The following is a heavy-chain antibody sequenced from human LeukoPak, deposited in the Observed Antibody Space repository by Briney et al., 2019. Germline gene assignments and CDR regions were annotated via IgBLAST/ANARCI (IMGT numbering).Heavy chain of an antibody. J-gene: IGHJ4*02. CDR1: GFTFSDYS. V-gene: IGHV3-30*02. D-gene: IGHD2-15*01. CDR2: IRYDGNNK. Sequence: GGSLRLSCAASGFTFSDYSMHWVRQAPGKGLNWVAFIRYDGNNKYYADSVKGRFTISRDNSKNMLYLEMNSLSTEDTAVYYCARCSGGSCYGGFDYWGQGTLVTVSS. CDR3: ARCSGGSCYGGFDY.